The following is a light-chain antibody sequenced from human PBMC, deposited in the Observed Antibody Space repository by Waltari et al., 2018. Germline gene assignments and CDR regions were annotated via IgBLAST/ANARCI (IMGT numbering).Light chain of an antibody. CDR3: QKYGTRPAT. Sequence: EIVLTHSPGTLSLSPGERATLSCRASQSVSRTLAWYQQKPGQAPRLLIYDASSRATGIPDRFSGSGSGTDFSLTISRLEPEDFAVYYCQKYGTRPATFGQGTKVEVK. J-gene: IGKJ1*01. CDR2: DAS. CDR1: QSVSRT. V-gene: IGKV3-20*01.